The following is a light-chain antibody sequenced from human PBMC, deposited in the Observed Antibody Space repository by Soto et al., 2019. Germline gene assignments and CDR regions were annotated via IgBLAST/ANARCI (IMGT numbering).Light chain of an antibody. CDR2: GAS. CDR3: QQYGSSPYT. CDR1: QSVSSSY. Sequence: EIVLTQSPGTLSLSPGERATLSCRASQSVSSSYLAWYQQKPGQAPRILIYGASSRATGIPDRFSGSGSGTDFTLIISRLEAEDFAVYYCQQYGSSPYTFGQGTTLEI. V-gene: IGKV3-20*01. J-gene: IGKJ2*01.